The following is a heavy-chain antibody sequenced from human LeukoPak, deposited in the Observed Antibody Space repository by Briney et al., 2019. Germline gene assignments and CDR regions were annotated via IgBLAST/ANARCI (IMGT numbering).Heavy chain of an antibody. Sequence: SVKVSCKASGGTFSGYAISWVRQAPGQGLEWMGGIIPIFGTANYAQKFQGRVTITTDESTSTAYMELSSLRSEDTAVYYCARDTGDFWSGYFLWGQGTLVTVSS. CDR2: IIPIFGTA. J-gene: IGHJ4*02. CDR3: ARDTGDFWSGYFL. V-gene: IGHV1-69*05. CDR1: GGTFSGYA. D-gene: IGHD3-3*01.